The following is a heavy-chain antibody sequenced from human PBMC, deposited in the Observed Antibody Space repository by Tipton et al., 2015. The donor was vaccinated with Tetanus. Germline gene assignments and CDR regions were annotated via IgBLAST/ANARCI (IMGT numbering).Heavy chain of an antibody. Sequence: SLRLSCAASGFTFGSHWMNWVRQAPGKGLEWLSSISSTSSYIYYSDSVKGRFTVSRDNAKNSLSLQMKSLGDEDTAIYYCATGRTLDYWGQGTRVTVST. D-gene: IGHD1-26*01. CDR2: ISSTSSYI. V-gene: IGHV3-21*01. CDR3: ATGRTLDY. CDR1: GFTFGSHW. J-gene: IGHJ4*02.